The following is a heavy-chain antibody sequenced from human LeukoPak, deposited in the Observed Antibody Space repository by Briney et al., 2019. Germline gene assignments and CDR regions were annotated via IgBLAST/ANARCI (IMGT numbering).Heavy chain of an antibody. V-gene: IGHV3-23*01. CDR1: GWSFTTYY. J-gene: IGHJ4*02. CDR3: AKGSYYDSSGSFYFDY. CDR2: ISGSGDNT. Sequence: ETLSLTCAVCGWSFTTYYWSWVRQAPGKGLEWVSCISGSGDNTYYADPVKGRFTISRDNSKNTLYVQVNSLGTEDTAAYYCAKGSYYDSSGSFYFDYWGQGTLVTVSS. D-gene: IGHD3-22*01.